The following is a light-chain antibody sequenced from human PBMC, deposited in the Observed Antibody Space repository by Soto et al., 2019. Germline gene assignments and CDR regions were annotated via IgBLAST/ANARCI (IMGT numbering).Light chain of an antibody. V-gene: IGLV1-40*01. J-gene: IGLJ2*01. Sequence: QSVLTQPPSVSGAPGQRVTISCTGSSSNIGAGYDVHWYQQLPGTAPKLLIYGNSIRPSGVPDRFSGSKSGTSASLAITGLQAEDEADYYCQSYDTSLSAVVVGGGTKLTVL. CDR3: QSYDTSLSAVV. CDR2: GNS. CDR1: SSNIGAGYD.